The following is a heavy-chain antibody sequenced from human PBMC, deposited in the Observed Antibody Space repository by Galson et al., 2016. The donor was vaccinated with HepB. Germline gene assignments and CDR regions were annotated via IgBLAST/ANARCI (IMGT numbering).Heavy chain of an antibody. CDR1: GGTFNSYA. V-gene: IGHV1-69*01. CDR2: IIPIFGTT. CDR3: AREAVCSYGVCSPAF. J-gene: IGHJ4*02. D-gene: IGHD2-8*01. Sequence: SCKASGGTFNSYAITWVRQAPGQGLEWMGGIIPIFGTTKYAQKFQGRVTITADASTRTSYMELRSLRSEDTAVYYCAREAVCSYGVCSPAFWGQGTLVTVSS.